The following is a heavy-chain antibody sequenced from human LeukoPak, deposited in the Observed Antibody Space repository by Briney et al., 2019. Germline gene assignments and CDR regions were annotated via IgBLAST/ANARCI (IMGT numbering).Heavy chain of an antibody. J-gene: IGHJ4*02. V-gene: IGHV3-48*04. CDR3: ARDDYDFWRP. D-gene: IGHD3-3*01. CDR1: GFTFSSYW. Sequence: GGSLRLSCAASGFTFSSYWMSWVRQAPGKGLEWVSYISSSGSTIYYADSVKGRFTISRDNAKNSLYLQMNSLRAEDTAVYYCARDDYDFWRPWGQGTLVTVSS. CDR2: ISSSGSTI.